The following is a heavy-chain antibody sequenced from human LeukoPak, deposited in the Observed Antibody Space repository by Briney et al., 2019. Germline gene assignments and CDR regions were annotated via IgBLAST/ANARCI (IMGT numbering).Heavy chain of an antibody. J-gene: IGHJ4*02. D-gene: IGHD6-13*01. CDR3: ARGGWYSSSWYYFDY. CDR1: GGSLSGYY. CDR2: INHSGST. Sequence: SETPSLPCAVYGGSLSGYYWGWVRQPPRKGAGGVGGINHSGSTNYNPSLKSRVTISVDTSKNQFSLKLSSVTAADTAVYYCARGGWYSSSWYYFDYWGQGTLVTVSS. V-gene: IGHV4-34*01.